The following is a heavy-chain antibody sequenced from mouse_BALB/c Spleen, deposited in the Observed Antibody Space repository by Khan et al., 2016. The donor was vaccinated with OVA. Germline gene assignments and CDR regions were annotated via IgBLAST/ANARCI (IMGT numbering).Heavy chain of an antibody. D-gene: IGHD3-2*01. Sequence: SGAQPARPGASAKMSCKTSFHTFTTYTLHWAKQRPGLCLAWNVYINTSHYYTNYNQMFMATSTLIAAKSSCTAYMQLCSLTSEASAVIYFARAGQLGLRGALTYWGQ. CDR1: FHTFTTYT. CDR2: INTSHYYT. V-gene: IGHV1-4*01. CDR3: ARAGQLGLRGALTY. J-gene: IGHJ3*01.